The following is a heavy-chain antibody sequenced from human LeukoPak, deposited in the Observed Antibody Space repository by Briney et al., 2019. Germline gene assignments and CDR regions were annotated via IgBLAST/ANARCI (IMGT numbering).Heavy chain of an antibody. V-gene: IGHV6-1*01. CDR3: ASGFTSGWPRFDP. CDR1: GDSVSSNSTA. J-gene: IGHJ5*02. D-gene: IGHD6-19*01. Sequence: SQTLSLTCAISGDSVSSNSTAWNWIRQSPSRGLEWLGRTHYRSKWYNEYAVSVKSRITINPDTSKNQFSLHLNSVTPEDTAIYYCASGFTSGWPRFDPWGQGTLVTVSS. CDR2: THYRSKWYN.